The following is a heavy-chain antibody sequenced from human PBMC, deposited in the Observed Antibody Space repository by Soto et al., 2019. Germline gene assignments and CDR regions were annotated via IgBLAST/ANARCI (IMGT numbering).Heavy chain of an antibody. V-gene: IGHV3-53*01. J-gene: IGHJ6*02. CDR3: VREGPVYYYYGMDV. Sequence: PGGSLRLSCAASGFTVSSNYMSWVRQAPGKGLEWVSVIYSGGSTYYADSVKGRFTISRDNSKNTLYLQMNSLRAEDTAVYYCVREGPVYYYYGMDVWGQGTTVTVSS. CDR2: IYSGGST. CDR1: GFTVSSNY.